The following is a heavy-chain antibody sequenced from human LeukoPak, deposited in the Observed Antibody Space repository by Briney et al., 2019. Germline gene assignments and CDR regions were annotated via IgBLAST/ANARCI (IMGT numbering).Heavy chain of an antibody. CDR3: ARADTFFYDSSGYPNGFHP. V-gene: IGHV4-61*08. CDR1: GGSVSSAANY. D-gene: IGHD3-22*01. J-gene: IGHJ5*02. CDR2: IYFSGST. Sequence: SETLSLTCTVSGGSVSSAANYWSWIRQPPGKGLEWIGYIYFSGSTNYSPSLKSRVTISLDTSKNQFSLKLTSVTAADTAVYYCARADTFFYDSSGYPNGFHPWGQGTLVTVSS.